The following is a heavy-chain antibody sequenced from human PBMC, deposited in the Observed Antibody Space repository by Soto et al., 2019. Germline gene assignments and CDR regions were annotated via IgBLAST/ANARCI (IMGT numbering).Heavy chain of an antibody. Sequence: LSLTCAVYGGSFSGYYWSWIRQPPGKGLEWIGEINHSGSTNYNPSLKSRVTISVDTSKNQFSLKLNSVTAADTAVYYCARDVWNHDYYYYYGVDVWGQGTTVTVSS. CDR3: ARDVWNHDYYYYYGVDV. CDR1: GGSFSGYY. D-gene: IGHD1-1*01. J-gene: IGHJ6*02. V-gene: IGHV4-34*01. CDR2: INHSGST.